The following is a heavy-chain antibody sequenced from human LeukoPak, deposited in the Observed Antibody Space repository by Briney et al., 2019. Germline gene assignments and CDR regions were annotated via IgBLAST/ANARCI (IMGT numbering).Heavy chain of an antibody. V-gene: IGHV3-23*01. J-gene: IGHJ4*02. CDR2: ISGSGGST. Sequence: PGGSLRLSCAASGFTLSSYAMSWVRQAPGKGLEWVSAISGSGGSTYYADSVKGRFTISRDNSKNTLYLQMNSLRAEDTAVYYCANHAADTAMVYYLDYWGQGTLVTVSS. CDR3: ANHAADTAMVYYLDY. D-gene: IGHD5-18*01. CDR1: GFTLSSYA.